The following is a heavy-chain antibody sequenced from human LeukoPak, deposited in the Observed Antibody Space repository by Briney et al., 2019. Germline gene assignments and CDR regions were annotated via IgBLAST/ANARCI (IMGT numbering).Heavy chain of an antibody. V-gene: IGHV1-18*01. CDR3: AADGLGDSSSWYSEVMEDYYGMDV. D-gene: IGHD6-13*01. CDR1: GYTFTSEG. CDR2: ISAHNGNT. J-gene: IGHJ6*02. Sequence: ASVKVSCKASGYTFTSEGISWVRQGPGQGLQWMGWISAHNGNTNYAQKFQERVTITRDMSTSTAYMELSSLRSEDTAVYYCAADGLGDSSSWYSEVMEDYYGMDVWGQGTTVTVSS.